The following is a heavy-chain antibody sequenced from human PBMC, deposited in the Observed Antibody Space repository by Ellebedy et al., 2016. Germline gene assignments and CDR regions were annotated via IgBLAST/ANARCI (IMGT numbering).Heavy chain of an antibody. D-gene: IGHD3-22*01. CDR2: INGPGTTT. CDR3: ARAYDSSGFFFDY. Sequence: GGSLRLXXAASGFTFSNYDMSWVRQAPGKGLEWVSTINGPGTTTYYADSVKGRFTISRDNSKNTLYLQMHSLRAEDTAVYYCARAYDSSGFFFDYWGQGTLVTVSS. CDR1: GFTFSNYD. V-gene: IGHV3-23*01. J-gene: IGHJ4*02.